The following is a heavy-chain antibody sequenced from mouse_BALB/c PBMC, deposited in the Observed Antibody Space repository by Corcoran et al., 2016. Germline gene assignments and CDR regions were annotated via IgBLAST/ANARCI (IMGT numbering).Heavy chain of an antibody. CDR2: INTYTGEP. CDR3: ARPPYYGNLVGFAY. J-gene: IGHJ3*01. D-gene: IGHD2-10*01. CDR1: GYTFTNYG. Sequence: QIQLVQSGPELKKPGETVKISCKASGYTFTNYGMNWVKQAPGKGLKWMGWINTYTGEPTYADDFKGRFAFSLETSSSTAYLQINNLKNEDMATYFCARPPYYGNLVGFAYWGQGTLVTVSA. V-gene: IGHV9-1*02.